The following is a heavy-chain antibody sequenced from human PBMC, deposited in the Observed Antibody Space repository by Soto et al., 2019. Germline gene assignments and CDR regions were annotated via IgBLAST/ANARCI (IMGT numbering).Heavy chain of an antibody. CDR2: ISYDGRNK. CDR1: GFTFSSYD. CDR3: AKEGLAVAGGDY. V-gene: IGHV3-30*18. D-gene: IGHD6-19*01. Sequence: QVQLVESGGGVVQPGRSLRLSCAASGFTFSSYDMHWVRQAPGKGLEWVAIISYDGRNKYYAESVKGRFTISRDNSKNTLYLQMNSLRAEETAVYYCAKEGLAVAGGDYWGQGTLVTVSS. J-gene: IGHJ4*02.